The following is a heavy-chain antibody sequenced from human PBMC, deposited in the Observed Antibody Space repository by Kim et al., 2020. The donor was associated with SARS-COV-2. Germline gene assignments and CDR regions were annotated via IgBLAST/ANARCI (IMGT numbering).Heavy chain of an antibody. J-gene: IGHJ6*02. CDR1: GFTFSSYS. Sequence: GGSLRLSCAASGFTFSSYSMNWVRQAPGKGLEWVSSISSSSSYIYYADSVKGRFTISRDNAKNSLYLQMNSLRAEDTAVYYCARGSRVCSSTSCYEYYYYGMDVWGQGTTVTVSS. D-gene: IGHD2-2*01. CDR2: ISSSSSYI. CDR3: ARGSRVCSSTSCYEYYYYGMDV. V-gene: IGHV3-21*01.